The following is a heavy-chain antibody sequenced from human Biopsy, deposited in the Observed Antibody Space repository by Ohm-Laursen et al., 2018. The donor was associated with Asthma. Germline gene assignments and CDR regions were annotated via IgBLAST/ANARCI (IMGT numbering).Heavy chain of an antibody. CDR3: ARGGGAMDV. V-gene: IGHV3-9*01. Sequence: SLRLSCSAPGFSFDDCAMHWVRQAPGKGLEWVSSISWNSGNIDYAVSVKGRFTISRDNAKNSLYLQMNSLRAEDTALYYCARGGGAMDVWGQGTTVTVSS. CDR1: GFSFDDCA. CDR2: ISWNSGNI. D-gene: IGHD2-15*01. J-gene: IGHJ6*02.